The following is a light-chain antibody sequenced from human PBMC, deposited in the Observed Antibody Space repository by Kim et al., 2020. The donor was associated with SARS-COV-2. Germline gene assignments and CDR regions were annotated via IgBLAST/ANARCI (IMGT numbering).Light chain of an antibody. CDR1: SSDVVSYNL. CDR2: EVS. V-gene: IGLV2-23*02. Sequence: TSACTGTSSDVVSYNLVSWYQKHPGKGPKLMIYEVSKRHSGVSNRFSGSKSGNTASLTISGLQAEDEADYYCCSYAGSSTFVVVFGGGTQLTVL. CDR3: CSYAGSSTFVVV. J-gene: IGLJ2*01.